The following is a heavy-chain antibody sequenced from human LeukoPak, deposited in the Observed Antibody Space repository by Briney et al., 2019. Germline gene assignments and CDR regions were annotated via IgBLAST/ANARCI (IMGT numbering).Heavy chain of an antibody. Sequence: ASVKVSCKASGYTFTNYGISWVRQAPGQGLEWMGWISAYNGDTSYAQKLQGRVTMTTDTSTSTAYMELGSLGSDDTAVYYCARVREYCTGISCLDYWSQGTLVTVSS. CDR3: ARVREYCTGISCLDY. J-gene: IGHJ4*02. CDR2: ISAYNGDT. D-gene: IGHD2-2*01. CDR1: GYTFTNYG. V-gene: IGHV1-18*01.